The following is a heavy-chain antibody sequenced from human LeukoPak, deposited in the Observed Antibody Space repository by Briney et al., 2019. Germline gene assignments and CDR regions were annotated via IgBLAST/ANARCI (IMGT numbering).Heavy chain of an antibody. Sequence: ASVKVSCKASGYTFTTYGFSWVRQAPGQGLEWMGWISSYNGGADYAQKLQGRVTMTTDTSTSTTYMELRSLRYDDTAVYYYARQKKQTTAIDYWGQGTLVTVSS. CDR1: GYTFTTYG. CDR3: ARQKKQTTAIDY. CDR2: ISSYNGGA. V-gene: IGHV1-18*01. D-gene: IGHD4-17*01. J-gene: IGHJ4*02.